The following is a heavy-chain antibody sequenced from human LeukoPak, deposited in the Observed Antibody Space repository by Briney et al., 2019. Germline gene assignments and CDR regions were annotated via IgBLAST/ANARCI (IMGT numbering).Heavy chain of an antibody. J-gene: IGHJ3*02. CDR1: GGTFSSYA. CDR2: IIPIFGTA. D-gene: IGHD6-6*01. Sequence: SVKVSCKASGGTFSSYAISWVRQAPGQGLEWMGGIIPIFGTANYAQKFQGRVTITADESTSTAYMELSSLRSEDTAVYYCARRKTYSSSYDAFDIWGQGTMVTVSS. CDR3: ARRKTYSSSYDAFDI. V-gene: IGHV1-69*13.